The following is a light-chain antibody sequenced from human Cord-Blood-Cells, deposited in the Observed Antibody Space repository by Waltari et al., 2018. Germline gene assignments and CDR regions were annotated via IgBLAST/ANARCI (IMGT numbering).Light chain of an antibody. J-gene: IGKJ4*01. V-gene: IGKV3-11*02. CDR3: QQRSNWPLLT. CDR2: DAS. CDR1: QRVSSY. Sequence: EIVLTQSPATLSLSPGARATLSCRASQRVSSYLAWYQQKPGQAPRLLIYDASNRATGIPARFSGSASGRDFTRTISSREPEECAVCYCQQRSNWPLLTFGGGTKVEIK.